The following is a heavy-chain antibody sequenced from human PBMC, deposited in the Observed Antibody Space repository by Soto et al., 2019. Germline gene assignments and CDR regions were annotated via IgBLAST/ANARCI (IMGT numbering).Heavy chain of an antibody. CDR3: VRGYHSFDV. D-gene: IGHD1-1*01. V-gene: IGHV3-72*01. CDR1: GFTFSDHY. J-gene: IGHJ3*01. CDR2: SRNKAKSYTT. Sequence: PGGSLRLSCAASGFTFSDHYMYWVRQAPGKGLEWVARSRNKAKSYTTVYAASVKDRFTISRDESKNSLYLEMSSLKAEDTAVYFCVRGYHSFDVWGRGTMVTVSS.